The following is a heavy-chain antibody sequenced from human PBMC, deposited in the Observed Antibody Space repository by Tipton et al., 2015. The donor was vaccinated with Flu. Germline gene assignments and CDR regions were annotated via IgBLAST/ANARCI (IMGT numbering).Heavy chain of an antibody. CDR2: IYSSGNT. CDR3: ARGSGSGTYVIFDS. D-gene: IGHD3-10*01. J-gene: IGHJ4*02. Sequence: TLSLTCSVSGDSMSSYYWTWVRQPAGKGLECLGRIYSSGNTYYSPSFKSRLTMSIDTSKKQFSLNLSSVTAADTAVHYCARGSGSGTYVIFDSWGQGTLVTVSP. CDR1: GDSMSSYY. V-gene: IGHV4-4*07.